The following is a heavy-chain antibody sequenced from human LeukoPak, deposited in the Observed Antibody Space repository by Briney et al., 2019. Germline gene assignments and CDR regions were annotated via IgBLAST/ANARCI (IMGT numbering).Heavy chain of an antibody. J-gene: IGHJ6*02. CDR2: ISPGVSGYT. Sequence: GGSLRLSCLASGFSFNSYTMNWVREAPGKGLEWVSTISPGVSGYTWYAESVKGRFTTSRDNPENSLYLQMDSLRADDTAVYYCVRDVSRRIGMDVWGQGTTVTVPS. D-gene: IGHD2/OR15-2a*01. V-gene: IGHV3-21*06. CDR3: VRDVSRRIGMDV. CDR1: GFSFNSYT.